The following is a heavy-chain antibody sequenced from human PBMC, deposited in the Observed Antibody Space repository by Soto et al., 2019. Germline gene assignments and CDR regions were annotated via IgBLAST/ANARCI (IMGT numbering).Heavy chain of an antibody. J-gene: IGHJ5*02. CDR3: ARAYSSGWYDLFGGNWFDP. CDR2: ISAYNGNT. Sequence: ASVKVSCKASGYTFTSYGSSWVRQAPGQGLEWMGWISAYNGNTNYAQKLQGRVTMTTDTSTSTAYMELRSLRSDDTAVYYCARAYSSGWYDLFGGNWFDPWGQGTLVTVSS. CDR1: GYTFTSYG. V-gene: IGHV1-18*04. D-gene: IGHD6-19*01.